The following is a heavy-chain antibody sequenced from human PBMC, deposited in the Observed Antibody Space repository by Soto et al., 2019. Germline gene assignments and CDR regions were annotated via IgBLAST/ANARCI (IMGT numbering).Heavy chain of an antibody. Sequence: EVQLLESGGGLVQPGGSLRLSCAASGFTFSSYAMSWVRQAPGKGLEWVSAISGSGGSTYYADSVKGRFTISRDNSKNTPYLQMISLRAEDTGVYYCAKCDSSGWRGSAFDIWGQGTMVTVSS. D-gene: IGHD6-19*01. CDR3: AKCDSSGWRGSAFDI. V-gene: IGHV3-23*01. J-gene: IGHJ3*02. CDR1: GFTFSSYA. CDR2: ISGSGGST.